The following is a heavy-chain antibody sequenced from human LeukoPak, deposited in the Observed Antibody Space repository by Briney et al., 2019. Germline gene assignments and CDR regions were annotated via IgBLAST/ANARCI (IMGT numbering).Heavy chain of an antibody. CDR2: IYYSGST. V-gene: IGHV4-59*01. D-gene: IGHD3-10*01. Sequence: PSETLSLTCTVSGGSISSYYWSWIRQPPGKGLEWIGYIYYSGSTNYNPSLKSRVTISVDASKNQFSLKLSSVTAADTAVYYCARSRYGQITMVRGVYFDYWGQGTLVTVSS. CDR3: ARSRYGQITMVRGVYFDY. CDR1: GGSISSYY. J-gene: IGHJ4*02.